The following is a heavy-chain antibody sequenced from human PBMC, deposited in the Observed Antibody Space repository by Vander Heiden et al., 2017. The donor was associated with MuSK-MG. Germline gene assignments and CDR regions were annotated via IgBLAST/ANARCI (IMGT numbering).Heavy chain of an antibody. J-gene: IGHJ6*03. V-gene: IGHV3-23*01. Sequence: EVQLLESGGGLVQPGGSLRLSCAASGFSFSSYGVSWVRQAPGKGLEWVSGFSDSGSSTYYADSVKGRFTISRDNFKNTLYLQMNSLRAEDTAVYYCAKKRISRYFYMDVWGKGTSVTVSS. CDR1: GFSFSSYG. CDR2: FSDSGSST. CDR3: AKKRISRYFYMDV.